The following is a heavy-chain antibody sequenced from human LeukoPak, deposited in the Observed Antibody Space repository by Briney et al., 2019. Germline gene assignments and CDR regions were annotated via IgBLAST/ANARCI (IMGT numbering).Heavy chain of an antibody. J-gene: IGHJ4*02. CDR3: ARLQGSSRYYFDY. D-gene: IGHD6-13*01. CDR2: IYYSGST. V-gene: IGHV4-39*07. CDR1: GGSISSSPYY. Sequence: SETLSLTCTVSGGSISSSPYYWGWIRQPPGKGLEWIGSIYYSGSTYYNPSLKSRVTISVDTSKNQLSLKLSSVTAVDTAVYYCARLQGSSRYYFDYWGQGTLVTVSS.